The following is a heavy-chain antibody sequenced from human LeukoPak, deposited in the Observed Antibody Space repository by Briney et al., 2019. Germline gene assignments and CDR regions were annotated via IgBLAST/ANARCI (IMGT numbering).Heavy chain of an antibody. CDR3: AKDSDGYSYGILDY. V-gene: IGHV3-30*02. J-gene: IGHJ4*02. CDR1: RFTFSTYG. D-gene: IGHD5-18*01. Sequence: GGSLRLSCAASRFTFSTYGMHWVRQAPGKGLEWVALIQSDGSNKYYSDSVKGRFTISRDNSKNTLYLQMNSLRAEDTAVYYCAKDSDGYSYGILDYWGQGTLVTVSS. CDR2: IQSDGSNK.